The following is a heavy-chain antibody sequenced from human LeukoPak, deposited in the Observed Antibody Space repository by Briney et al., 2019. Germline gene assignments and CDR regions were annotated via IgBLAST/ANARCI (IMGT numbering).Heavy chain of an antibody. V-gene: IGHV3-21*01. D-gene: IGHD4-17*01. CDR1: GGSITSTN. J-gene: IGHJ4*02. Sequence: PSETLSLTCGVSGGSITSTNYWTWVRQPPGKGLEWASSISSSSSYIYYADSVKGRSTISRDNAKNSLYLQMNSLRAEDTAVYYCARDSGDYCFDYWGQGTLVTVSS. CDR2: ISSSSSYI. CDR3: ARDSGDYCFDY.